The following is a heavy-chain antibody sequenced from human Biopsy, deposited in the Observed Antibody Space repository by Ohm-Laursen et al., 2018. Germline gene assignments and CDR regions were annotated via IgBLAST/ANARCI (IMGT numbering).Heavy chain of an antibody. CDR2: ISWDGAGT. V-gene: IGHV3-43D*04. CDR1: GFSFDDYS. CDR3: ARDREAGATTFVEY. Sequence: SLRLSCAASGFSFDDYSMYWVRQPPGKGLEWVSLISWDGAGTFYADSVKGRFTISRDNSKSSLYLQMNSLRVEDTGFYYCARDREAGATTFVEYWGQGTLVTVSS. J-gene: IGHJ4*02. D-gene: IGHD1-26*01.